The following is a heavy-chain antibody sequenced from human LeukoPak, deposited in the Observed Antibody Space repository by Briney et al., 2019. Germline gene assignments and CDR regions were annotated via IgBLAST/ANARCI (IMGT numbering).Heavy chain of an antibody. D-gene: IGHD6-19*01. CDR3: ARGRQWLVRRLGTTYFDY. J-gene: IGHJ4*02. CDR1: GGSISSGDYY. CDR2: IYYSGST. Sequence: SETLSLTCTVSGGSISSGDYYWSWIRQPPGKGLEWIGYIYYSGSTYYNPSLKSRVTISVDTSKNQFSLKLSSVTAADTAVYYCARGRQWLVRRLGTTYFDYWGQGTLVTVSS. V-gene: IGHV4-30-4*08.